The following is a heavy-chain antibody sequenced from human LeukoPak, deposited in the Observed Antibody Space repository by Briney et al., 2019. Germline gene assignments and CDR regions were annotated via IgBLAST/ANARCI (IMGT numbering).Heavy chain of an antibody. CDR1: GFTFNNYN. CDR2: ITSRGTYI. D-gene: IGHD3-3*01. Sequence: PGGSLRLSCAASGFTFNNYNMNWVRQAPGKALEWVSSITSRGTYILYADSVKGRFTISRDNAKNSLYLQMNSLRAEDTAVYYCARTAPALTIFGVVPYYMDVWGKGTTVTVSS. CDR3: ARTAPALTIFGVVPYYMDV. J-gene: IGHJ6*03. V-gene: IGHV3-21*01.